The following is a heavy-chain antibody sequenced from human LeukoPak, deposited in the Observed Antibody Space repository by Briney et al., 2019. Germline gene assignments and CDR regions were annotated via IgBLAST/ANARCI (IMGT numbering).Heavy chain of an antibody. Sequence: GASVKVSCKASGYTFTGYYMHWVRQAPGQGLEWMGWINPNSGGTNYAQKFRGRVTMTRDTSISTAHMELSSLRSEDTAVYYCAGAVGTHNWFDPWGQGTLVTVSS. CDR2: INPNSGGT. CDR1: GYTFTGYY. J-gene: IGHJ5*02. CDR3: AGAVGTHNWFDP. V-gene: IGHV1-2*02.